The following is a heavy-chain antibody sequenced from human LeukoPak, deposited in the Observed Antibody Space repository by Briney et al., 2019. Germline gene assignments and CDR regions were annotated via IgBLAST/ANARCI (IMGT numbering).Heavy chain of an antibody. Sequence: SETLSLTCTVSGRTISSYWWGWIRQPPGKGLEWIGQSKHSAGTNYRPSLKSRVTISVDTSKNQLSLKLSSVSAADTDVYYSARSATIAAAGSIARPLRYGMDVWGQGTTVTVSS. CDR3: ARSATIAAAGSIARPLRYGMDV. V-gene: IGHV4-34*01. CDR2: SKHSAGT. CDR1: GRTISSYW. J-gene: IGHJ6*02. D-gene: IGHD6-13*01.